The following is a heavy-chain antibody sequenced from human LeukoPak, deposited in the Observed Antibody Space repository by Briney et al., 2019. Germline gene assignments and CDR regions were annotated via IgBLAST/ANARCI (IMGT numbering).Heavy chain of an antibody. Sequence: SETLSLTFTVSGGSISTSDSYWGWIRQPPGKGLEWIGSIDYTGTTYYSPSLKSRVTISVDTSKNQFSLNLTSVTASDTAIFYCARRRGYFDYWGQGTLVTVSS. J-gene: IGHJ4*02. CDR3: ARRRGYFDY. CDR2: IDYTGTT. CDR1: GGSISTSDSY. V-gene: IGHV4-39*01.